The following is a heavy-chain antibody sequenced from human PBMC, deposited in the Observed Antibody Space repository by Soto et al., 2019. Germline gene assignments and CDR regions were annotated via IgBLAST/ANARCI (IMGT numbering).Heavy chain of an antibody. D-gene: IGHD3-3*01. CDR2: IIPMFGTA. CDR1: GGTFSSYA. Sequence: AASVKVSCKASGGTFSSYAVSWVRQAPGQGLEWMGGIIPMFGTANYAQKFQGRVTITADESTSTAYMELNSLRSEDTAVYYCARGNYDFWGGKPHQNYYGMDVWGQGTTVTVS. J-gene: IGHJ6*02. CDR3: ARGNYDFWGGKPHQNYYGMDV. V-gene: IGHV1-69*13.